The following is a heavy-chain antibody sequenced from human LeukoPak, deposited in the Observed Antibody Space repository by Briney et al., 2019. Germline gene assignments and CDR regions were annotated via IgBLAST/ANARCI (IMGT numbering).Heavy chain of an antibody. D-gene: IGHD3-9*01. V-gene: IGHV3-9*01. J-gene: IGHJ4*02. CDR3: AKPQQNYDILTGYLGLGYYFDY. Sequence: PGGSLRLSCAASGFTFDDYAMHWVRQAPGKGLEWVSGISWNSGSIGYADSVKGRFTISRDNAKNSLYLQMNSLRAEDTALYYCAKPQQNYDILTGYLGLGYYFDYWGQGTLVTVSS. CDR1: GFTFDDYA. CDR2: ISWNSGSI.